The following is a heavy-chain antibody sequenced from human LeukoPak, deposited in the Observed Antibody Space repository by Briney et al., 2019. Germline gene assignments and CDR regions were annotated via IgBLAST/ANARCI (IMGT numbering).Heavy chain of an antibody. J-gene: IGHJ5*02. D-gene: IGHD5-24*01. CDR1: GGSTQSTIYY. Sequence: SETLSPTCSVSGGSTQSTIYYWGWIRQAPGKGLEWIGSIYYTGRAYYNSSLKSRITISVDTSKRQASLRLTSVTAADTAVYYCARPQGKATIPHWFDPWGQGTLVTVS. CDR2: IYYTGRA. V-gene: IGHV4-39*01. CDR3: ARPQGKATIPHWFDP.